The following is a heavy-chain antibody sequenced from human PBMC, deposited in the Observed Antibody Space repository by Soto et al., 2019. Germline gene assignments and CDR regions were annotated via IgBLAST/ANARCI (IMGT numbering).Heavy chain of an antibody. CDR3: ASLTSWSQEYYYGMDV. CDR2: IRSKGYGGTT. V-gene: IGHV3-49*04. Sequence: LRLSCAASGFTFSNYAMTWVRQAPGKGLEWLSFIRSKGYGGTTESAASVRGRFITSRDDSKSIAYLQMNSLKTEDTAVYYCASLTSWSQEYYYGMDVWGQGTTVTVSS. CDR1: GFTFSNYA. J-gene: IGHJ6*02. D-gene: IGHD2-2*01.